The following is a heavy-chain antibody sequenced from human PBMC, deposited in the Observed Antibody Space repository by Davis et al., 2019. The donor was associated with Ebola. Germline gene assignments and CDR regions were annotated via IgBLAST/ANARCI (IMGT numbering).Heavy chain of an antibody. V-gene: IGHV3-23*01. CDR1: GFTFSSYA. CDR3: ARARITIFGVVQPNWFDP. D-gene: IGHD3-3*01. CDR2: ISGSGGTT. J-gene: IGHJ5*02. Sequence: GGSLRLSCAASGFTFSSYAMSWVRQAPGKGLEWVSGISGSGGTTSHADSVKGRFTISRDNSKNTLYLQMNSLRAEDTAVYYCARARITIFGVVQPNWFDPWGQGTLVTVSS.